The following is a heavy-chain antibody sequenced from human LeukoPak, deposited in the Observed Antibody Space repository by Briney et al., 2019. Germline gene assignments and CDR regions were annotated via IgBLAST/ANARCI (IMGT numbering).Heavy chain of an antibody. V-gene: IGHV4-39*07. CDR1: GGSISSSSYY. CDR2: IYYSGSA. D-gene: IGHD3-22*01. Sequence: PSETLSLTCTVSGGSISSSSYYWGWIRQPPGKGLEWIGSIYYSGSAYYNPSLKSRVTISVDTSKNQFSLKLSSVTAADTAVYYCARVFVGYYDSSRYRTGAFDIWGQGTMVTVSS. J-gene: IGHJ3*02. CDR3: ARVFVGYYDSSRYRTGAFDI.